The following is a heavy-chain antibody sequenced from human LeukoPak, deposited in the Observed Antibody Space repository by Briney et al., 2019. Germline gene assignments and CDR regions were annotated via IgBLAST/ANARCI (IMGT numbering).Heavy chain of an antibody. CDR2: IYPDDSDT. Sequence: GESPKISCKGSGYSFTSYWIGWVRQMPGKGLEWMGIIYPDDSDTRYSPSFQGQVTISVDKSINTAYLQWSSLKASDTAMYYCAIAMNSWFLLDLDYWGQGNLVIVSS. J-gene: IGHJ4*02. CDR3: AIAMNSWFLLDLDY. CDR1: GYSFTSYW. D-gene: IGHD3-22*01. V-gene: IGHV5-51*01.